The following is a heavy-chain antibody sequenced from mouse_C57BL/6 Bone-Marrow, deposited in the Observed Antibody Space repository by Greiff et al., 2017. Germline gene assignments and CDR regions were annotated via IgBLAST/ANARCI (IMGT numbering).Heavy chain of an antibody. J-gene: IGHJ2*01. Sequence: EVKLVESGGDLVKPGGSLKLSCAASGFTFSSYGMSWVRQTPDKRLEWVATISSGGSYTYYPASVKGRFTISRDNAKNTLYLQMSSLKSEDTAMYYCARRLLRYYFDYWGQGTTLTVSS. V-gene: IGHV5-6*02. CDR2: ISSGGSYT. CDR3: ARRLLRYYFDY. CDR1: GFTFSSYG. D-gene: IGHD1-1*01.